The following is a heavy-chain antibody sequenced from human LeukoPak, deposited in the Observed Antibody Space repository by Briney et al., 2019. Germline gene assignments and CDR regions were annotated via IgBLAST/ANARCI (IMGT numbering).Heavy chain of an antibody. CDR2: IYYSGST. CDR3: ARGIPAPRLYYFDY. V-gene: IGHV4-59*01. J-gene: IGHJ4*02. CDR1: GGSISSYY. D-gene: IGHD6-25*01. Sequence: SETLSLTCTVSGGSISSYYWSWIRQPPGKGLEWIWYIYYSGSTNYNPSLKSRVTISVDTSKNQFSLKLSSVTAADTAVYYCARGIPAPRLYYFDYWGQGTLVTVSS.